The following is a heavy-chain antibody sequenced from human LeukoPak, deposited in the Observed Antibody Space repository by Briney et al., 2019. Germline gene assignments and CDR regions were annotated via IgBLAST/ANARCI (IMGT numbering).Heavy chain of an antibody. V-gene: IGHV3-23*01. J-gene: IGHJ4*02. D-gene: IGHD6-13*01. CDR3: AKAAEPYGIAAAGMGYFDY. CDR1: GFTFNNYA. Sequence: PGGSLRLSCAASGFTFNNYAMSWVRQAPGKGLEWVSAISGSGGSTYYADSVKGRFTISRDNSKNTLYLQMNSLRAEDTAVYYCAKAAEPYGIAAAGMGYFDYWGQGTLVTVSS. CDR2: ISGSGGST.